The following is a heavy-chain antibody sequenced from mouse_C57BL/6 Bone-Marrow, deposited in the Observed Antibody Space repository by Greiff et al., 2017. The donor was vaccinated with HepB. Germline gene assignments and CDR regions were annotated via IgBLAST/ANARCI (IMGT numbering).Heavy chain of an antibody. D-gene: IGHD2-3*01. J-gene: IGHJ3*01. Sequence: VQRVESGPELVKPGASVKISCKASGYAFSSSWMNWVKQRPGKGLEWIGRIYPGDGDTNYNGKFKGKATLTADKSSSTAYMQLSSLTSEDSAVYFCVYDGYHSWFAYWGQGTLVTVSA. CDR2: IYPGDGDT. V-gene: IGHV1-82*01. CDR1: GYAFSSSW. CDR3: VYDGYHSWFAY.